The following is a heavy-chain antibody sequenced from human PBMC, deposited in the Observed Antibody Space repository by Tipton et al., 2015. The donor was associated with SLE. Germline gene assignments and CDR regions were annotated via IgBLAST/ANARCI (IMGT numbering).Heavy chain of an antibody. CDR2: ISGSGGST. D-gene: IGHD5-12*01. Sequence: SLRLSCAASGFTFSSYAMSWVRQAPGKGLEWVSAISGSGGSTYYADSVKGRFTISRDNSKNTLYLQMNSLRAEDTAVYYCAIPSRSEYSGYSFDYWGQGTLVTVSS. CDR3: AIPSRSEYSGYSFDY. CDR1: GFTFSSYA. V-gene: IGHV3-23*01. J-gene: IGHJ4*02.